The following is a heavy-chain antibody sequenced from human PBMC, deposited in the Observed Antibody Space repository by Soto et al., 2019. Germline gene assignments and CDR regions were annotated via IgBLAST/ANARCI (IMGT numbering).Heavy chain of an antibody. CDR3: AKEGTVTTLSYYYYGMDV. V-gene: IGHV3-30*18. Sequence: GGSLRLSCAASGFTFSSYGMHWVRQAPGKGLEWVAVISYDGSNKYYADSVKGRFTISRDNSKNTLYLQMNSLRAEDTAVYYCAKEGTVTTLSYYYYGMDVWGQGTTVTVSS. CDR2: ISYDGSNK. J-gene: IGHJ6*02. D-gene: IGHD4-4*01. CDR1: GFTFSSYG.